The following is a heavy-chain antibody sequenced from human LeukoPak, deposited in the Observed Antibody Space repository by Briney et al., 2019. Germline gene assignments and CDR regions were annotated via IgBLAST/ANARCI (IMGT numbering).Heavy chain of an antibody. CDR2: ISGSGRST. CDR1: GFTFSSYA. V-gene: IGHV3-23*01. J-gene: IGHJ4*02. D-gene: IGHD2-15*01. CDR3: ARQHCSGGDCYFFD. Sequence: PGGSLRLSCAASGFTFSSYAMSWVRQAPGKGLEWVSAISGSGRSTYYADSVKGRFTISRDNSKNTLYLQLNSLRAEDTAVYYCARQHCSGGDCYFFDWGQGTLVTVSS.